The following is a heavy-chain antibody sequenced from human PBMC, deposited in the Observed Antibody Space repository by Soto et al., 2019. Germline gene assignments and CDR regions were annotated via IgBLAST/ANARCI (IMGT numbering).Heavy chain of an antibody. CDR3: TSTYNWNDHWDY. CDR1: GFTISGST. D-gene: IGHD1-20*01. V-gene: IGHV3-73*02. Sequence: EVQLVESGGGLVQPGGSLKLSCAASGFTISGSTMHWVRQAYGKGLEWVGRIRSKAQSYAQTYTASVIVRFTMSRDDSKITAYMQMDSLKTEDTAVYYCTSTYNWNDHWDYWGQGTLVTVSS. J-gene: IGHJ4*02. CDR2: IRSKAQSYAQ.